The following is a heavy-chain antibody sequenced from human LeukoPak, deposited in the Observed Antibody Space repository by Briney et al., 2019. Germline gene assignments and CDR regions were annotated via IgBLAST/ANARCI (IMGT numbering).Heavy chain of an antibody. D-gene: IGHD3-10*01. J-gene: IGHJ6*03. V-gene: IGHV4-39*07. CDR3: ARDSSYYGSGSYPRYYYYYMAV. Sequence: SETLFLTCTVSGGSISTTNYYWGWIRQSPGRGLEWFVCVYYSGSTYYNPSLKSRFPISVDPSQNQFSLKLSSVTAADTAVYYCARDSSYYGSGSYPRYYYYYMAVWGKETTVTISS. CDR2: VYYSGST. CDR1: GGSISTTNYY.